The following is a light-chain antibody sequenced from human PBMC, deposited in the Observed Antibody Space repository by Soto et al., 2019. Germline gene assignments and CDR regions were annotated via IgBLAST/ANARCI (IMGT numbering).Light chain of an antibody. CDR2: GAS. CDR1: QSVSSSY. J-gene: IGKJ4*01. CDR3: QQYGRSPPT. Sequence: EIVLTQSPGTLSLSPGERATLSCRASQSVSSSYLAWYQQKPGQAPRLLIYGASSRATGIPDRFCGSGSGTDFTLTISRLEPEDFAVYYCQQYGRSPPTFGGGTKVEIK. V-gene: IGKV3-20*01.